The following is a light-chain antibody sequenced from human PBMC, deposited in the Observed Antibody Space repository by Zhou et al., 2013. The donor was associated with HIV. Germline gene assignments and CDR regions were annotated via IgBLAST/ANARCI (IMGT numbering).Light chain of an antibody. J-gene: IGKJ1*01. Sequence: DIQMTQSPSSLSASVGDRVTITCRASQGISHYLAWYQQKPGKVPKLLIYAASTLQSGVPSRFSGSGSGTDFTLTISSLQPEDVAIYSCQKYNSGPRTFGQGTKVE. CDR2: AAS. CDR1: QGISHY. CDR3: QKYNSGPRT. V-gene: IGKV1-27*01.